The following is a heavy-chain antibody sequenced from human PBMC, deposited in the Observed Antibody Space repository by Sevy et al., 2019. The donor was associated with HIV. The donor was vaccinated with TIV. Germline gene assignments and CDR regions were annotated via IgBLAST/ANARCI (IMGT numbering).Heavy chain of an antibody. V-gene: IGHV3-15*01. J-gene: IGHJ4*02. CDR3: TTKKDFWSGYFYFDY. CDR1: GFTFSKAW. D-gene: IGHD3-3*01. Sequence: GGSLRLSCAASGFTFSKAWMSWVRQAPGKGLEWVGRIKSNTDGGTTDYAEPVKGRITISRDDSKITLYLQVNSLKTDDTAVYYCTTKKDFWSGYFYFDYWGQGTLVTVSS. CDR2: IKSNTDGGTT.